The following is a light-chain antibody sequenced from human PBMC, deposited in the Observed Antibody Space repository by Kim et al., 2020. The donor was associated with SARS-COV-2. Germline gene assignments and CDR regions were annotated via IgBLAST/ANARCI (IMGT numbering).Light chain of an antibody. CDR2: GAS. J-gene: IGKJ1*01. CDR1: QSVSSN. Sequence: EIGMTQSPATLSVSAGERATLSCRASQSVSSNLAWYQQKPGQAPRLLIYGASTWATGIPARFRGSGSGTEFTLTISSLQSEDFAVYYCQQYKNWPRTFGQGTKVDIK. CDR3: QQYKNWPRT. V-gene: IGKV3-15*01.